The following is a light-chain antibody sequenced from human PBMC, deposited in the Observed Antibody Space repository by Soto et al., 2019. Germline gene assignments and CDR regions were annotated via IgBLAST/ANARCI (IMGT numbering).Light chain of an antibody. CDR2: LGS. Sequence: DIAMTQSPLSLPVTPGEPASISCRSSQSLLHSDGSSYLDWYLQKPGQSPQLLLDLGSHRASGAPFRFSGSGSGIVFTLIISRVEAEDVGVYYCMHAVQTPYTFGGGTKLDIK. CDR1: QSLLHSDGSSY. V-gene: IGKV2-28*01. J-gene: IGKJ4*01. CDR3: MHAVQTPYT.